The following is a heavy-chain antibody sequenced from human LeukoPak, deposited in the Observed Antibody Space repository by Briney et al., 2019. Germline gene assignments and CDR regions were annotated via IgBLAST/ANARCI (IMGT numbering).Heavy chain of an antibody. CDR3: ARAVYCSGGSCYPLNDY. V-gene: IGHV1-18*01. J-gene: IGHJ4*02. CDR1: GYTFTSYG. Sequence: ASAKVSCKASGYTFTSYGISWVRQAPGQGLERMGWISAYNGNTNYAQKLQGRVTMTTDTSTSTAYMELRSLRSDDTAVYYCARAVYCSGGSCYPLNDYWGQGTLVTVSS. D-gene: IGHD2-15*01. CDR2: ISAYNGNT.